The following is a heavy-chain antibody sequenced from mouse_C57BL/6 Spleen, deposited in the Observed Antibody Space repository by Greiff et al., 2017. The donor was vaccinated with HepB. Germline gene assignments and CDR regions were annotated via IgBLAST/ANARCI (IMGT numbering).Heavy chain of an antibody. CDR2: ISNGGGST. CDR3: ARQGGTSAMDY. J-gene: IGHJ4*01. CDR1: GFTFSDYY. V-gene: IGHV5-12*01. D-gene: IGHD3-3*01. Sequence: EVQLVESGGGLVQPGGSLKLSCAASGFTFSDYYMYWVRQTPEKRLEWVAYISNGGGSTYYPDTVKGRFTISRDNAKNTLYLQMSRLKSEDTAMYYCARQGGTSAMDYWGQGTSVTVSS.